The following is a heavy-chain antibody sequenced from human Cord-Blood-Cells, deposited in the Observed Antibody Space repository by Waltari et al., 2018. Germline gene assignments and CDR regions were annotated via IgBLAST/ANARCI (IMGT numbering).Heavy chain of an antibody. Sequence: QVQLVQSGAEVKKPGASVKVSCKASGYTFTSYDINWVRQATGQGLEWMGWMNPKSGNTGDAQKFQGRVTITRNTSISTAYMELSSLRSEDTAVYYCARGSHWGPYNWFDPWGQGTLVTVSS. V-gene: IGHV1-8*03. CDR2: MNPKSGNT. CDR1: GYTFTSYD. D-gene: IGHD7-27*01. CDR3: ARGSHWGPYNWFDP. J-gene: IGHJ5*02.